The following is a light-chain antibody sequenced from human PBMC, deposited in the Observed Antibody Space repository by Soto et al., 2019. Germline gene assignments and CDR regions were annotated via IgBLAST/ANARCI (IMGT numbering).Light chain of an antibody. J-gene: IGLJ6*01. CDR1: SSDGGSYNR. V-gene: IGLV2-18*02. CDR2: EVS. CDR3: SSYTSRSTYV. Sequence: QSALTQPPSVSGSPGQSVTISCTGTSSDGGSYNRVSWYQQPPGTAPKLMIYEVSNRPSGVPDRFSGSKSGNTASLTISGLQAEDEADYYCSSYTSRSTYVFGSGTKLTVL.